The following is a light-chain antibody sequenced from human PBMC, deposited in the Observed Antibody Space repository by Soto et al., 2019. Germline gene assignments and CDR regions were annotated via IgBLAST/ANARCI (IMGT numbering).Light chain of an antibody. V-gene: IGKV1-13*02. Sequence: AIQLTQSPSSLSASVGDRVTITCRASQGISSSLAWYQQKPGKAPKLLIYVASTLHTGVPSRFSGSGSGTDFTLTICRLQPEDFETYYCQQFKSYPRTLGQGTKVEIK. J-gene: IGKJ1*01. CDR3: QQFKSYPRT. CDR1: QGISSS. CDR2: VAS.